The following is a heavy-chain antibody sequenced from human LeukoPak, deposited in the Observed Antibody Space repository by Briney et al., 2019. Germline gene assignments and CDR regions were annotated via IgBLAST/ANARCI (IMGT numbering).Heavy chain of an antibody. CDR1: GGSFSGYY. V-gene: IGHV4-34*01. CDR3: ARGAAGAIDPFDY. D-gene: IGHD1-26*01. Sequence: PSETLSLTCAVYGGSFSGYYWSWIRQPPGKGLEWIGEINHSGSTNYNPSLKSRVTISVDTSKNQFSLKLSSVTAADTAVYYCARGAAGAIDPFDYWGQGTLVTVSS. CDR2: INHSGST. J-gene: IGHJ4*02.